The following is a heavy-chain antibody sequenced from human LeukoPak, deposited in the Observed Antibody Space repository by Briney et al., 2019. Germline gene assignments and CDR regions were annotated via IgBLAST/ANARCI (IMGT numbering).Heavy chain of an antibody. CDR1: GFTFSNYG. CDR3: AKAPEDV. CDR2: ISGSGDTT. V-gene: IGHV3-23*01. J-gene: IGHJ6*04. Sequence: GGTLRLSCAASGFTFSNYGMNWVRQAPGKGLEWVSGISGSGDTTYYADSVKGRFTISRDNSKNTLYLQMNSLRAEDTAVYYCAKAPEDVWGKGTTVTISS.